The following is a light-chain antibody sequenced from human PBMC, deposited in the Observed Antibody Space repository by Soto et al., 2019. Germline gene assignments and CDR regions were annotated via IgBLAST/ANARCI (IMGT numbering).Light chain of an antibody. CDR2: RAS. V-gene: IGKV1-5*03. CDR3: QQYNSYSWT. CDR1: QSISSW. J-gene: IGKJ1*01. Sequence: DIQMTQSPSTLSASVGDSVTITCRASQSISSWLAWYQQEPGKAPKLLISRASTLQSGVPSRFSGSGSGTEFTLTISSLQPDDSATYYCQQYNSYSWTFGQGTKVDIK.